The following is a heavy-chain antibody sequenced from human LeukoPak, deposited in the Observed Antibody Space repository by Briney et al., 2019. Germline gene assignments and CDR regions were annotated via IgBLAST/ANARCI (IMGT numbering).Heavy chain of an antibody. CDR2: INEDGSEK. CDR3: ATNRQMGY. D-gene: IGHD5-24*01. Sequence: GGSLRLSCAASGFTFSSVWMTWVRQAPGKGLEWVANINEDGSEKYYVDSVKGRFTISRDNDKNSLYLQMNSLRADGTAVYYCATNRQMGYWGQGTRVTVPS. CDR1: GFTFSSVW. V-gene: IGHV3-7*05. J-gene: IGHJ4*02.